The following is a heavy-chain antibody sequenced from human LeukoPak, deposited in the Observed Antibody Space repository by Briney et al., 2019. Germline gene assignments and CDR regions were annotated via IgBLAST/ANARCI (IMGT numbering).Heavy chain of an antibody. D-gene: IGHD3-16*01. Sequence: SETLSLTCTVSGGSISSRPYYWGWVRQPPGKGLEWIGTISYSGTTYYSPSLKSRVTISLDTSKNQFSLKLSSVTAADTAVYYCARDFGRHFDYWGQGTLVTVSS. CDR2: ISYSGTT. CDR3: ARDFGRHFDY. CDR1: GGSISSRPYY. J-gene: IGHJ4*02. V-gene: IGHV4-39*07.